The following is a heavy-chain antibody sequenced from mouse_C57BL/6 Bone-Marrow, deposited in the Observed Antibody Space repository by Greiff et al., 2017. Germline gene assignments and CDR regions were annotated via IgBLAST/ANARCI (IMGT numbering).Heavy chain of an antibody. Sequence: VQLQQSGAELARPGASVKLSCKASGYTFTSYGISWVKQRTGQGLEWIGEIYPRSGNTYYNEKFKGKATLTADKSSSTAYMELRSLTSEDSAVYFCARRGYYYGSSLYYYAMDYWGQGTSVTVSS. CDR3: ARRGYYYGSSLYYYAMDY. CDR2: IYPRSGNT. V-gene: IGHV1-81*01. J-gene: IGHJ4*01. CDR1: GYTFTSYG. D-gene: IGHD1-1*01.